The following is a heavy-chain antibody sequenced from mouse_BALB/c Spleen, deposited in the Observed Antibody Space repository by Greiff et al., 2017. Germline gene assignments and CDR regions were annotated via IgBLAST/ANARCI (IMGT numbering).Heavy chain of an antibody. CDR1: GYSFTGYT. Sequence: VQLKESGPELVKPGASMKISCKASGYSFTGYTMNWVKQSHGKNLEWIGLINPYNGGTSYNQKFKGKATLTVDKSSSTAYMELLSLTSEDSAVYYCARGGSGYPAWFAYWGQGTLVTVSA. J-gene: IGHJ3*01. V-gene: IGHV1-18*01. CDR3: ARGGSGYPAWFAY. D-gene: IGHD3-1*01. CDR2: INPYNGGT.